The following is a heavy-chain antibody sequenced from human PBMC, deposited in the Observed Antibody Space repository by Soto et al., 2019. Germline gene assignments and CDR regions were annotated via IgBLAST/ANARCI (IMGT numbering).Heavy chain of an antibody. V-gene: IGHV1-45*02. Sequence: QMQLVQSGAEVKKTGSSVTVSCKALGNTFTYRYLHWVRQAPGQALEWMGWITPFSGDVHYAQKFQERVTITRDRSINTAYMQMSSLRSEDTAMYFCAGGGAGSGPFTWELPVHWGQGTLVTVSS. J-gene: IGHJ4*02. CDR2: ITPFSGDV. CDR1: GNTFTYRY. CDR3: AGGGAGSGPFTWELPVH. D-gene: IGHD1-26*01.